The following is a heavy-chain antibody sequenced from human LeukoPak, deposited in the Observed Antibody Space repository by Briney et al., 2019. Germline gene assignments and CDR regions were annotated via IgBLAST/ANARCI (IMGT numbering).Heavy chain of an antibody. Sequence: GASVKVSCKASGYTFTGYYMHWVRQAPGQGLEWMGWINPNSGGTNYAQKFQGRVTMTRDTSISTAYMELSRLRSDDTAVYYCARDNREVRGGGCFDVWGKGTTVTVSS. CDR1: GYTFTGYY. V-gene: IGHV1-2*02. CDR2: INPNSGGT. CDR3: ARDNREVRGGGCFDV. D-gene: IGHD2-15*01. J-gene: IGHJ6*04.